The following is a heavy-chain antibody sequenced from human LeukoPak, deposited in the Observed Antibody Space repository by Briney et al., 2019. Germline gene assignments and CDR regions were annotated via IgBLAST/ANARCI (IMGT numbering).Heavy chain of an antibody. V-gene: IGHV3-21*01. CDR3: ARGGGYFDY. CDR2: ISSTSSYK. D-gene: IGHD3-16*01. CDR1: GFTFSSYS. Sequence: PGGSLRLSCAASGFTFSSYSMKWVRQAPGKGLEWVSCISSTSSYKYYADSVKGRFTISRDNAKNSLYLQMNSLRAEDTAVYYCARGGGYFDYWGQGTLVTVSS. J-gene: IGHJ4*02.